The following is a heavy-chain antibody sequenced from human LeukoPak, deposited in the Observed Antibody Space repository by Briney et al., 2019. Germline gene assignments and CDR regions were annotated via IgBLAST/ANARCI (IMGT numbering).Heavy chain of an antibody. J-gene: IGHJ2*01. CDR2: ISYDETKK. Sequence: GGSLRLSCAASGFTFSSYAMSWVRQAPGKGLEWVAVISYDETKKYFADSVKGRFTISRDNSKNTVSLQMNSLRPEDTAVYYCAKDGDGWYFDLWGRGTPVIVSS. V-gene: IGHV3-30*18. CDR3: AKDGDGWYFDL. CDR1: GFTFSSYA. D-gene: IGHD7-27*01.